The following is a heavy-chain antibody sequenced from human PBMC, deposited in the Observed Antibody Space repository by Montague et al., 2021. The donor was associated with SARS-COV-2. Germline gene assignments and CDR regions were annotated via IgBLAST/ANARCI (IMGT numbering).Heavy chain of an antibody. CDR3: ARGKRDFPIVVLGASTRTYFDS. J-gene: IGHJ4*01. D-gene: IGHD2-15*01. V-gene: IGHV4-34*01. CDR1: GGSFRNYY. Sequence: SETLSLTCAVYGGSFRNYYWSWIRQSPGKGLEWIGEVDQSGNTNYNPSLKSRVTISADISQNQFSVKLASATAADTGIYCARGKRDFPIVVLGASTRTYFDSGGQGTPVTVSS. CDR2: VDQSGNT.